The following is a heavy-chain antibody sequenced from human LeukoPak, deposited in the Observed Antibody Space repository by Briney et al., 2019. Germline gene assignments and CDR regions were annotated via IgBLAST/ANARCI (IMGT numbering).Heavy chain of an antibody. Sequence: GGSLRLSCAASGFTFRSYDMHWVRQATGKGLEWVSGIGKTGDTYYSGSVKGRFTISRENAKNSLYLEMNSLRAGDTAVYYCTRGAAGFDYWGQGTLVTVSS. CDR3: TRGAAGFDY. D-gene: IGHD6-13*01. CDR1: GFTFRSYD. J-gene: IGHJ4*02. CDR2: IGKTGDT. V-gene: IGHV3-13*04.